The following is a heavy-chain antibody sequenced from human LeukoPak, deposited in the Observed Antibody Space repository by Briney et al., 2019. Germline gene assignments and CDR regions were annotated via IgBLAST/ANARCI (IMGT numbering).Heavy chain of an antibody. V-gene: IGHV4-38-2*02. Sequence: TSSETLSLTCAVSGYSISSNYYWGRIRQPPGKGLEWIGGIYHSGNSYCNPALKSRVTISVDTSKNQFSLKLSSVTAADTAVYYCARDRIVVPAAMSGDGWFDPWGQGTLVTVSS. J-gene: IGHJ5*02. CDR1: GYSISSNYY. D-gene: IGHD2-2*01. CDR3: ARDRIVVPAAMSGDGWFDP. CDR2: IYHSGNS.